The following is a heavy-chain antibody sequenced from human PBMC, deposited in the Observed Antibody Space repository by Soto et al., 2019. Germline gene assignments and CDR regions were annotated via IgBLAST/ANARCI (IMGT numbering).Heavy chain of an antibody. CDR1: GYNFATYW. D-gene: IGHD4-17*01. CDR2: IYPGVSDT. CDR3: ARHGFYGDYASNYFDP. V-gene: IGHV5-51*01. J-gene: IGHJ5*02. Sequence: PGESLKISCKGSGYNFATYWIAWVRQMPGKGLEYMGIIYPGVSDTRYSPSFQGQVTFSADKSINAAYLQWSSLKASDTAMYYCARHGFYGDYASNYFDPWGKGTLVTVS.